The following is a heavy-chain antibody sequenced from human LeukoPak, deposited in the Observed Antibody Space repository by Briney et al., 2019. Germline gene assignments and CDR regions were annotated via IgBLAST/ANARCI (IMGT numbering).Heavy chain of an antibody. CDR1: GGSISSSH. D-gene: IGHD5-18*01. V-gene: IGHV4-4*07. CDR3: ARAMVGYSYGYFDY. J-gene: IGHJ4*02. Sequence: SETLSLTCSVSGGSISSSHWSWIRQPAGKGLEWIGRIYTSGSTNYNPSLKSRVTMSVDTSKNQFSLKLSSVTAADTAVYYCARAMVGYSYGYFDYWGQGTLVTVSS. CDR2: IYTSGST.